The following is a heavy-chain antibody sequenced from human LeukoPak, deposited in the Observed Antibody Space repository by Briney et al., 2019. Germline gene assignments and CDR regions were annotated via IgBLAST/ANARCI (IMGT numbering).Heavy chain of an antibody. D-gene: IGHD2-2*01. Sequence: TSQTLSLTCTVSGGSNSSGGYYWSWIRQHPGKGLEWIGYIYYSGSTYYNPSLKSRATISVDTSKNQFSLKLSSVTAADTAVYYCARTVVQDAFDIWGQGTMVTVSS. CDR2: IYYSGST. CDR1: GGSNSSGGYY. CDR3: ARTVVQDAFDI. V-gene: IGHV4-31*03. J-gene: IGHJ3*02.